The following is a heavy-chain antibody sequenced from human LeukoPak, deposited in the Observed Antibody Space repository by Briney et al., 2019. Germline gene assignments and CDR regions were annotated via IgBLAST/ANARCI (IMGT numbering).Heavy chain of an antibody. CDR2: IYTSGST. Sequence: SETLSLTCTVSGGSISSGSYYWSWIRQPAGKGLEWIGRIYTSGSTNYIPSLKSRVTISVDTSKSQFSLNLSSVTAADTAVYYCARGRYCSGGSCYTDRFDPWGQGTLVTVSS. V-gene: IGHV4-61*02. J-gene: IGHJ5*02. D-gene: IGHD2-15*01. CDR1: GGSISSGSYY. CDR3: ARGRYCSGGSCYTDRFDP.